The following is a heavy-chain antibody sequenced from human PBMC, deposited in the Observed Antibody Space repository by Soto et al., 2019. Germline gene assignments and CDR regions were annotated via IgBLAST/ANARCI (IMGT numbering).Heavy chain of an antibody. CDR2: IESGGTT. Sequence: EVQLVESGGGLIQPGESLRLSCAASGFTVSSNYMSWVRQAPGKGLEWVSIIESGGTTYYADSAKGRFTVSRDNSKNTLYLQMNSLRAEDTAVYYCARDCDNTLGGLGYWGQGTLVTVSS. J-gene: IGHJ4*02. CDR1: GFTVSSNY. V-gene: IGHV3-53*01. CDR3: ARDCDNTLGGLGY. D-gene: IGHD3-16*01.